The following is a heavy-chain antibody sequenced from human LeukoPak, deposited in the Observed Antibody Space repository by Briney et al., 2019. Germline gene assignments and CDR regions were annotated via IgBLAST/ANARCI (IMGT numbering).Heavy chain of an antibody. Sequence: GGSLRLSCAASGFTFSSHSMHWVRQAPGKGLEWISYISISTSTIYYADSVKGRFTISRDNAKNSLYLQMNSLRAEDTAVYYCARDVFHGSGSPYFDSWGQGTLVTVSS. CDR1: GFTFSSHS. CDR3: ARDVFHGSGSPYFDS. V-gene: IGHV3-48*04. D-gene: IGHD3-10*01. CDR2: ISISTSTI. J-gene: IGHJ4*02.